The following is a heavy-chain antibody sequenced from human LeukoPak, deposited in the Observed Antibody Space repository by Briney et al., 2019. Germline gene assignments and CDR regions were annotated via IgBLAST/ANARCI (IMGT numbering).Heavy chain of an antibody. CDR2: INQDGSDQ. CDR3: ARETPDSSGWD. CDR1: GFIFSNSW. D-gene: IGHD6-19*01. J-gene: IGHJ4*02. V-gene: IGHV3-7*01. Sequence: GGSLRLSCAASGFIFSNSWMNWVRQAPGKGLEWVANINQDGSDQYYVDSAKGRFTISRDNAKNSLYLQMNSLRAEDTAVYYCARETPDSSGWDWGQGTLVTVSS.